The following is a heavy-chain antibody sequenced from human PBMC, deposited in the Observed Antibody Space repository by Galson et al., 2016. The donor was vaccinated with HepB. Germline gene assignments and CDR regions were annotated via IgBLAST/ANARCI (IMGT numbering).Heavy chain of an antibody. V-gene: IGHV1-69*13. D-gene: IGHD1-26*01. CDR3: ATWEPGPN. J-gene: IGHJ4*02. Sequence: SVKVSCKASGDFVSTYAISWVRQAPGQGLEWMGGIMPMFGSNLRNYAQQFQGRVTITADESTRTTYMELSSLRSEDTAVYYCATWEPGPNWGQGTLVTVSS. CDR2: IMPMFGSNLR. CDR1: GDFVSTYA.